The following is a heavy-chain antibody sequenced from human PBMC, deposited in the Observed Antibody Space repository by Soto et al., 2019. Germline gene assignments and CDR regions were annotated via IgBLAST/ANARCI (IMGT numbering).Heavy chain of an antibody. J-gene: IGHJ4*02. Sequence: QLQLQESGPGLVKPSETLSLSCSVSGDSIRNRNYYWAWIRQPPGKGLGWIVSRYDDASTFYNPSLKRRVTISIDTSKKQLSLKVTSVTAADTAVYYCARGISLGPSGYYLDFWGQGTLVTVSS. V-gene: IGHV4-39*01. CDR3: ARGISLGPSGYYLDF. CDR1: GDSIRNRNYY. CDR2: RYDDAST. D-gene: IGHD3-22*01.